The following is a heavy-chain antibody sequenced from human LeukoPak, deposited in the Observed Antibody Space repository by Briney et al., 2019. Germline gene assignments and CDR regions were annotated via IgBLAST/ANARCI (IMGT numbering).Heavy chain of an antibody. CDR1: GFTFSSSA. CDR3: ARDRDSSGWYEGFDY. Sequence: GGSLRLSCAASGFTFSSSAMHWVRQAPDKGLEWGAFISYDGSNKYYADSVKGRFTISRDNSKNTLYLQMNSLSADDTAVYYCARDRDSSGWYEGFDYWGQGTLVTVSS. J-gene: IGHJ4*02. D-gene: IGHD6-19*01. CDR2: ISYDGSNK. V-gene: IGHV3-30-3*01.